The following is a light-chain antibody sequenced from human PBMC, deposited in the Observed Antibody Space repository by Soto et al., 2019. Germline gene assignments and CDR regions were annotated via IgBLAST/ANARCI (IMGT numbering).Light chain of an antibody. CDR3: QQYGSSPLT. CDR1: QSVNSNY. V-gene: IGKV3-20*01. J-gene: IGKJ4*01. CDR2: RAS. Sequence: EIVLTQSPGTLSLSPGERATLSCRASQSVNSNYLAWYQQKPGQAPKVLIYRASSRATGIPDRFSGSGSGTDFTLTISRLEPEDFAVYYCQQYGSSPLTFGGGTKWIS.